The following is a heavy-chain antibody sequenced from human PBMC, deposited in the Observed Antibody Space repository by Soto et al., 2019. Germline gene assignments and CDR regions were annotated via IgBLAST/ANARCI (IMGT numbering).Heavy chain of an antibody. J-gene: IGHJ5*02. V-gene: IGHV4-30-4*01. D-gene: IGHD6-13*01. CDR1: GGSISSGDYY. Sequence: QVQLQESGPGLVKPSQTLSLTCTVSGGSISSGDYYWSWIRQPPGKGLEWIGYIYYSGSTYYNPSLKSRVTLSVRTSKNPSPLKLSSVTAADTAVYYCARGRPDGSRLDPWGQGTLVTVSS. CDR3: ARGRPDGSRLDP. CDR2: IYYSGST.